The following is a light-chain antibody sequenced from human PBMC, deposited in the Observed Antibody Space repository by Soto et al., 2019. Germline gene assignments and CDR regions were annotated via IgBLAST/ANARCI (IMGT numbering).Light chain of an antibody. CDR3: QQYGSSPGT. V-gene: IGKV3-20*01. Sequence: EIVLTQSPGTLSLSPGERATLSCRASQSVSSSYLAWYQQKPGQAPRLLIYGSSSRATGLPDRFSGSGSGTDFTLTISRLEPEDFAVYYCQQYGSSPGTFGPGTNVDIK. CDR1: QSVSSSY. CDR2: GSS. J-gene: IGKJ3*01.